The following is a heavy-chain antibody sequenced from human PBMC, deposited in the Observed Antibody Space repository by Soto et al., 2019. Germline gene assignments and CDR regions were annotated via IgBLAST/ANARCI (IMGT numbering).Heavy chain of an antibody. V-gene: IGHV4-31*03. D-gene: IGHD6-6*01. CDR1: GGSISSGGYY. Sequence: PSETLSLTCTVSGGSISSGGYYWSWIRQHPGKGLEWIGYIYYSGRTYYNPSLHSRVSIAVDTTENQFSLKLTSGTAADTSVYYCARGSFSSSSSWFDPWGRGTLVTVSS. CDR3: ARGSFSSSSSWFDP. CDR2: IYYSGRT. J-gene: IGHJ5*02.